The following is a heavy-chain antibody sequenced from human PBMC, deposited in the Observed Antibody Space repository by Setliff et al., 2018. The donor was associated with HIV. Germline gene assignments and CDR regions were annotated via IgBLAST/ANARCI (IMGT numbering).Heavy chain of an antibody. CDR3: ARGGGSWSLYYYYMDV. V-gene: IGHV3-23*01. Sequence: PGGSLRLSCAASGFTFNTYAMSWVRQAPGKGLEWVSVISGSGGSTFYADSVKGRFTISRDNSKNTLYLQMNSLRAEDTAAYYCARGGGSWSLYYYYMDVWGKGTTVTVSS. D-gene: IGHD6-13*01. J-gene: IGHJ6*03. CDR1: GFTFNTYA. CDR2: ISGSGGST.